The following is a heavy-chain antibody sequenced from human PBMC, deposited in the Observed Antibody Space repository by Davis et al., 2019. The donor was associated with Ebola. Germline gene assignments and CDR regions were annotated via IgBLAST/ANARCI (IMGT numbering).Heavy chain of an antibody. Sequence: SETLSLTCAVYGGSFSGYYWSWIRQPPGKGLEWIGEINHSGSTNYNPSLKSRVTISVDASKNQFSLKLSSVTAADTAVYYCARGRKGYYYYGMDVWGQGTTVTVSS. CDR3: ARGRKGYYYYGMDV. V-gene: IGHV4-34*01. CDR1: GGSFSGYY. CDR2: INHSGST. J-gene: IGHJ6*02.